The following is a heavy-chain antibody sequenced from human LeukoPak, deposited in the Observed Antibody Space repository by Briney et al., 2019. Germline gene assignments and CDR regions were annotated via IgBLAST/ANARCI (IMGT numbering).Heavy chain of an antibody. V-gene: IGHV4-30-4*01. CDR2: IYYSGST. D-gene: IGHD2-15*01. Sequence: SQTLSLTCTVSGGSISSGDYYWSWIRQPPGKGLEWIGYIYYSGSTYYNPSLKSRVTISVDTSENQFSLKLSSVTAADTAVYYCARVGPYCSGGSCYYSWFDPWGQGTLVTVSS. CDR3: ARVGPYCSGGSCYYSWFDP. J-gene: IGHJ5*02. CDR1: GGSISSGDYY.